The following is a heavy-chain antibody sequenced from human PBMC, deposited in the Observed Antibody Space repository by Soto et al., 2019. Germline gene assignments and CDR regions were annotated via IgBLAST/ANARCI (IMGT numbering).Heavy chain of an antibody. D-gene: IGHD3-22*01. CDR2: IIPIFGTA. CDR3: ATGDSSGYYHY. V-gene: IGHV1-69*13. CDR1: GGTFSSYA. J-gene: IGHJ4*02. Sequence: ASVKVSCKASGGTFSSYAISWVRQAPGQGLEWMGGIIPIFGTANYAQKFQGRVTITADESTSTAYMELSSLRSEDTAVYYCATGDSSGYYHYWGQGTLVTVSS.